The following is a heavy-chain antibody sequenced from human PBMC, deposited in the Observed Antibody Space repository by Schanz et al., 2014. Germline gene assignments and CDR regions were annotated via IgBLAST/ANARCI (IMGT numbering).Heavy chain of an antibody. CDR2: INPIGGST. J-gene: IGHJ4*02. Sequence: QVQLVQSGDEVKKPGASVKVSCKTSGYTFSDYGITWVRQAPGQGLEWMGIINPIGGSTTYAQKFRGAVTLTTDTSTDTAYLELTSLRSEDTAVYYCARGPPENMIRGELDYWGQGTLVTVSS. D-gene: IGHD3-10*01. CDR1: GYTFSDYG. V-gene: IGHV1-46*03. CDR3: ARGPPENMIRGELDY.